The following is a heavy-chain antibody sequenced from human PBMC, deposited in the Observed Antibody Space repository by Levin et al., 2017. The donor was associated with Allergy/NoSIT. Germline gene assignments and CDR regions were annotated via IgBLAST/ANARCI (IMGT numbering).Heavy chain of an antibody. V-gene: IGHV1-69*04. D-gene: IGHD6-13*01. CDR1: GGTFSSYA. CDR2: IIPILGIA. CDR3: ARDDGRIAAAGQPTLLHTGAFDI. Sequence: GASVKVSCKASGGTFSSYAISWVRQAPGQGLEWMGRIIPILGIANYAQKFQGRVTITADKSTSTAYMELSSLRSEDTAVYYCARDDGRIAAAGQPTLLHTGAFDIWGQGTMVTVSS. J-gene: IGHJ3*02.